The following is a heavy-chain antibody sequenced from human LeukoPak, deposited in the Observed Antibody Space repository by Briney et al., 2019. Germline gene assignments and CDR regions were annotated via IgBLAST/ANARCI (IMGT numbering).Heavy chain of an antibody. V-gene: IGHV4-39*01. CDR1: SGSISSTNYY. CDR2: MYYSGST. D-gene: IGHD3-9*01. Sequence: SETLSLTCTVSSGSISSTNYYWGWLRQPPGKGLEWIGIMYYSGSTSYNPPLKSRVTISVDTSKNQFSLKLNSVTAADTAVYYCARPLTGYSYFDYWGQGTLVTVSS. J-gene: IGHJ4*02. CDR3: ARPLTGYSYFDY.